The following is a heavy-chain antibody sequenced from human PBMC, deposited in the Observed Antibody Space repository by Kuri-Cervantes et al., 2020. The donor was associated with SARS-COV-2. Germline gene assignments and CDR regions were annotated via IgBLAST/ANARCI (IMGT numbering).Heavy chain of an antibody. CDR3: ARTYCSSTSCYTGWSDYYYYYMDV. J-gene: IGHJ6*03. Sequence: ASVKVSCKASGYTFTGYYMHWVRQAPGQGLEWMGWINPNSGGTNYAQKFQGRVTMTRDTSISTAYMELSRLRSDDTAVYYCARTYCSSTSCYTGWSDYYYYYMDVWGKGTTVTVSS. CDR2: INPNSGGT. D-gene: IGHD2-2*02. CDR1: GYTFTGYY. V-gene: IGHV1-2*02.